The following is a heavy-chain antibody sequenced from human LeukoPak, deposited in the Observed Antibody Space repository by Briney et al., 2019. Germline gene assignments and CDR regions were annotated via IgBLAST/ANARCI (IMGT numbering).Heavy chain of an antibody. D-gene: IGHD3-10*01. J-gene: IGHJ4*02. CDR1: GYTFTSYD. CDR2: TNPNSGNT. CDR3: ARGHDYYGSGSYSRAARPADFDY. V-gene: IGHV1-8*01. Sequence: ASVKVSCKASGYTFTSYDINWVRQATGQGLEWMGWTNPNSGNTGYAQKFQGRVTMTRNTSISTAYMELSSLRSEDTAVYYCARGHDYYGSGSYSRAARPADFDYWGQGTLVTVPS.